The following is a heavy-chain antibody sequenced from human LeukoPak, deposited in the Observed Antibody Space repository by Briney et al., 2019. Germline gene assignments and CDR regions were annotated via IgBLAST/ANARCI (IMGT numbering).Heavy chain of an antibody. V-gene: IGHV3-11*04. CDR1: GFTFSDYY. CDR3: ARLSAYYYGSYFYYYMDV. Sequence: PGGSLRLSCAASGFTFSDYYMGWIRQAPGKGLEWLSYISSSGTTIYYADSVKGRFTISRDNAKKSVYLHMSSLRAEDTALYYCARLSAYYYGSYFYYYMDVWGKGTTVTVSS. D-gene: IGHD3-10*01. CDR2: ISSSGTTI. J-gene: IGHJ6*03.